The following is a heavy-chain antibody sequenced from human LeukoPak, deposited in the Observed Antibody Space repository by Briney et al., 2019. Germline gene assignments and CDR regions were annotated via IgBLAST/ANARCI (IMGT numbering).Heavy chain of an antibody. CDR3: ARVGAMVRGVISWFDP. CDR2: IIPIFGTA. D-gene: IGHD3-10*01. V-gene: IGHV1-69*13. J-gene: IGHJ5*02. Sequence: SVKVSCKASGGTFSSYAISWVRQAPGQGLEWMGGIIPIFGTANYAQKFQGRVTITADESTSTAYMELSSLRSEDTAVYYCARVGAMVRGVISWFDPWGQGTLVTAS. CDR1: GGTFSSYA.